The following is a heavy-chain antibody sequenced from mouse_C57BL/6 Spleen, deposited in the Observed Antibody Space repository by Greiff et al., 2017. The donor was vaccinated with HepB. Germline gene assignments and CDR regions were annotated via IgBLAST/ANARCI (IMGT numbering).Heavy chain of an antibody. CDR1: GFNIKDDY. CDR2: IDPENGDT. Sequence: EVKLQESGAELVRPGASVKLSCTASGFNIKDDYMHWVKQRPEQGLEWIGWIDPENGDTEYASKFQGKATITADTSSNTAYLQLSSLTSEDTAVYYCTTGGWVYWGQGTTLTVSS. CDR3: TTGGWVY. V-gene: IGHV14-4*01. D-gene: IGHD1-1*02. J-gene: IGHJ2*01.